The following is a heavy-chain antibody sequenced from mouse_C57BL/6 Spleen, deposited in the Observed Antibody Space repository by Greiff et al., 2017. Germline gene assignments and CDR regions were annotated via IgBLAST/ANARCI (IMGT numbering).Heavy chain of an antibody. D-gene: IGHD1-1*01. CDR3: THYGSSPPTGYFDV. Sequence: EVKFEESGGGLVQPGGSMKLSCAASGFTFSDAWMDWVRQSPEKGLEWVAEIRNKANNHATYYAESVKGRFTISRDDSKSSVYLQMNSLRAEDTGIYYCTHYGSSPPTGYFDVWGTGTTVTVSS. CDR2: IRNKANNHAT. CDR1: GFTFSDAW. V-gene: IGHV6-6*01. J-gene: IGHJ1*03.